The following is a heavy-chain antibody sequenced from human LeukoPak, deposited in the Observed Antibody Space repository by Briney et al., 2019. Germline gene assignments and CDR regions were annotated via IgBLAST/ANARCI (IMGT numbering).Heavy chain of an antibody. J-gene: IGHJ4*02. Sequence: GGSLRLSCAASGFTFSSYAMSWVRQAPGKGLEWVSAISGSGGSTYYADSVKGRFTISRDSSKNTLYLQMNSLRAEDTAVYYCAKDEGQQLVPYWGQGTLVTVSS. CDR3: AKDEGQQLVPY. CDR1: GFTFSSYA. D-gene: IGHD6-13*01. V-gene: IGHV3-23*01. CDR2: ISGSGGST.